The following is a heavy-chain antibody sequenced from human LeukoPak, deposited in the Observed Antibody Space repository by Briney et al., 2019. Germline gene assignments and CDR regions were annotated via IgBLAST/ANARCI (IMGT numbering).Heavy chain of an antibody. CDR2: ISSRSSAI. J-gene: IGHJ4*02. CDR3: ARGGGYSYASRDVGYFDN. V-gene: IGHV3-11*01. CDR1: GFTFSDYY. D-gene: IGHD5-18*01. Sequence: GGSLRLSCAASGFTFSDYYMGWIRQAPGRGLEWVSYISSRSSAIYYADSVKGRFTISRDNAWNSLYLQMNSLRAEDTALYYCARGGGYSYASRDVGYFDNWGPGTMVTVSS.